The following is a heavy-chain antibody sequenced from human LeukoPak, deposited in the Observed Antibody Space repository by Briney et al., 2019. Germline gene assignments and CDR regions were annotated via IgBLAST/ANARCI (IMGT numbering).Heavy chain of an antibody. CDR1: GFTFSVYY. J-gene: IGHJ6*03. V-gene: IGHV3-11*04. CDR2: ISNSGSTV. CDR3: AKSYIAAAVYYYYYYMDV. Sequence: GGSLRLSCTASGFTFSVYYMSWIRQAPGKGLEWVSYISNSGSTVYYAGSVKGRFTISRDNAKNTLYLQMNSLRAEDTAVYYCAKSYIAAAVYYYYYYMDVWGKGTTVTVSS. D-gene: IGHD6-13*01.